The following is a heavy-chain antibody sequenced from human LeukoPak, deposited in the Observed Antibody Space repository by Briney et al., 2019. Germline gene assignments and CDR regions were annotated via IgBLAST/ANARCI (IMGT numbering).Heavy chain of an antibody. Sequence: GGSLRLSCAASGFTFSDHYMDWVRQAPGKGLEWVGRTRNKANSYTTEYAASVKGRFTISRDDSKNSLYLQMNSLKTEDTAVYYCARGTYYYCMDVWGKGTTVTVSS. CDR2: TRNKANSYTT. V-gene: IGHV3-72*01. CDR1: GFTFSDHY. CDR3: ARGTYYYCMDV. J-gene: IGHJ6*03.